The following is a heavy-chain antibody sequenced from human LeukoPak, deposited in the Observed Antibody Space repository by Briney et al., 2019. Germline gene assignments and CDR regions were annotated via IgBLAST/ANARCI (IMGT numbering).Heavy chain of an antibody. Sequence: PGGSLRLSCAASGFTFSSYAMSWVRQTPGKGLEWVSATIGGGDDTYHADSVKGRFTISRDNSRNTLYMQMNNLRAEDTAIYYCARLSAYYYGSQFYYYMDVWGKGTTVTVS. V-gene: IGHV3-23*01. CDR3: ARLSAYYYGSQFYYYMDV. J-gene: IGHJ6*03. D-gene: IGHD3-10*01. CDR2: TIGGGDDT. CDR1: GFTFSSYA.